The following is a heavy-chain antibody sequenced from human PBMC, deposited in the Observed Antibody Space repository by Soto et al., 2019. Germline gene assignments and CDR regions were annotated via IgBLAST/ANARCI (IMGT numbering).Heavy chain of an antibody. V-gene: IGHV1-3*01. D-gene: IGHD6-13*01. CDR1: GYTFTSYA. J-gene: IGHJ5*02. CDR2: INAGNGNT. Sequence: ASVKVSCKASGYTFTSYAMHWVRQAPGQRLEWMGWINAGNGNTKYSQKFQGRVTITRDTSASTAYMELSSLRSEDTAVYYCARDPLMVSGYSSSWQENWFDPWGQGTLVTVS. CDR3: ARDPLMVSGYSSSWQENWFDP.